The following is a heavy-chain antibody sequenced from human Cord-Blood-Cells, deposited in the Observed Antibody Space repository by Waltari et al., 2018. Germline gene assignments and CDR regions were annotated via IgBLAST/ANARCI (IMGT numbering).Heavy chain of an antibody. D-gene: IGHD1-26*01. J-gene: IGHJ4*02. CDR1: GFTFSGSA. V-gene: IGHV3-73*01. CDR3: TLQGGATDY. Sequence: EVQLVESGGGLVQPGGSMKLSCAACGFTFSGSAMHWVRQASGKRLGWVGRIRSKANSYATAYAASVKGRFTISRDYSKNTAYLQMNSLKTEDTAVYYCTLQGGATDYWGQGTLVTVSS. CDR2: IRSKANSYAT.